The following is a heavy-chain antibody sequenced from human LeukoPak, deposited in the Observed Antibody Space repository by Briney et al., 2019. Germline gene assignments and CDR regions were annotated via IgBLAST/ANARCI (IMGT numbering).Heavy chain of an antibody. J-gene: IGHJ4*02. V-gene: IGHV3-30*02. Sequence: PGGSLRLSCAASGFTFSSYGMHWVRQAPGKGLEWGAFIRYDGSNKYYADSVKGRFPISRDNSKNTLYLQMNSLRAEDTAVYYCARWYSSSPGYFDYWGQGTLVTVSS. CDR3: ARWYSSSPGYFDY. D-gene: IGHD6-6*01. CDR1: GFTFSSYG. CDR2: IRYDGSNK.